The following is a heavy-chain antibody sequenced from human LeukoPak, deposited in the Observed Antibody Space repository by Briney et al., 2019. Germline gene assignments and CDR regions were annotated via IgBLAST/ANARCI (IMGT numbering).Heavy chain of an antibody. CDR2: IYYSGST. D-gene: IGHD1-26*01. Sequence: SETLSLTCTVSGGSISSYYWSWIRQPPGKGLEWIGYIYYSGSTNYNPSLKSRVTISVDTSKNQFSLKLSPVTAADTAVYYCARERGSSAFDYWGQGTLVTVSS. CDR1: GGSISSYY. CDR3: ARERGSSAFDY. V-gene: IGHV4-59*01. J-gene: IGHJ4*02.